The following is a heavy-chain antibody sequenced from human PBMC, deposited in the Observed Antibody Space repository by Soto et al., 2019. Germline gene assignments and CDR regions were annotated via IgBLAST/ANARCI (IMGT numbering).Heavy chain of an antibody. CDR2: INPNSGGT. CDR1: GYTFTGYY. Sequence: AASVKVSCKASGYTFTGYYMHWVRQAPGQGLEWMGWINPNSGGTNYAQKFQGRVTMTRDTSISTAYMELSRLRSDDTAVYYCARDVRSTSGLTVFDPWGQGTLVTVSS. CDR3: ARDVRSTSGLTVFDP. J-gene: IGHJ5*02. D-gene: IGHD2-2*01. V-gene: IGHV1-2*02.